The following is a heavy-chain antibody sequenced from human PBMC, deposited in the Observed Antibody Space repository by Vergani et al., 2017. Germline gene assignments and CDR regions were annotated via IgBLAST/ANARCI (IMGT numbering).Heavy chain of an antibody. Sequence: VQLVESGGGVVQPGTSLRLSCVVSGFALNRHAMYWVRQAPGKGLEWVVGISFDGTNEYYPDLVKGRFTISRDIAKNTLYLQMNSLRVEDTGVYYCARARCIDTCYMSNWLDSWGQGTLVTVSS. D-gene: IGHD3-9*01. CDR3: ARARCIDTCYMSNWLDS. CDR1: GFALNRHA. CDR2: ISFDGTNE. J-gene: IGHJ5*01. V-gene: IGHV3-30-3*01.